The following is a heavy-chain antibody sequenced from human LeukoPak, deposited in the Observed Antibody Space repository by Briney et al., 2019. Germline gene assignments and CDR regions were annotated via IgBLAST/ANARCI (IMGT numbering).Heavy chain of an antibody. CDR2: ISPGDSGI. CDR1: GYSFTNFW. Sequence: VDSLKMSCKGSGYSFTNFWIGWVRQMPGKGLEWMGVISPGDSGIRYSPSFQGQVTISVDKSISTAYLQWSSLKASDSAMYYCAAGGASAPWGQGTLVTVSS. V-gene: IGHV5-51*01. CDR3: AAGGASAP. J-gene: IGHJ5*02. D-gene: IGHD3-16*01.